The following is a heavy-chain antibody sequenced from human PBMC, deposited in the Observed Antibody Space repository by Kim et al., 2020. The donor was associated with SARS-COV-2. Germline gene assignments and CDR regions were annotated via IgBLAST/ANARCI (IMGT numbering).Heavy chain of an antibody. Sequence: GGSLRLSCAASGFTFSSYGMHWVRQAPGKGLEWVAVISYDGSNKYYADSVKGRFTISRDNSKNTLYLQMNSLRAEDTAVYYCALYGSGSFYGLDVWGQGTTVTVSS. J-gene: IGHJ6*02. CDR1: GFTFSSYG. D-gene: IGHD3-10*01. CDR2: ISYDGSNK. CDR3: ALYGSGSFYGLDV. V-gene: IGHV3-30*03.